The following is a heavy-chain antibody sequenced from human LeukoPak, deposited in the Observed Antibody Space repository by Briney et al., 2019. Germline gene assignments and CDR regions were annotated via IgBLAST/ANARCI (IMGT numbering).Heavy chain of an antibody. CDR1: GYSFTDYY. CDR3: ARTYSYDILTEGWAFDI. J-gene: IGHJ3*02. V-gene: IGHV1-2*02. Sequence: ASVKVSCKASGYSFTDYYIHWVRQAPGQGLEWMGWINPKSGGTNYAQKFQGRVSMTRDTSITTTYMEMRRLRSDDTAVYYCARTYSYDILTEGWAFDIWGQGTMVTVSS. D-gene: IGHD3-9*01. CDR2: INPKSGGT.